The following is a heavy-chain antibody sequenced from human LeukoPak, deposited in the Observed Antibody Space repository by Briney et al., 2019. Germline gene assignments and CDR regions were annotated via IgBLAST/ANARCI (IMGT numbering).Heavy chain of an antibody. V-gene: IGHV4-39*01. CDR2: IHYSGST. CDR1: GGSISSSCYY. CDR3: ARRIPGVFFDY. D-gene: IGHD2-21*01. Sequence: PETLSLTCTVSGGSISSSCYYWVWIRQPPGEGLEWIGSIHYSGSTYYNPSLKSRVTISVDTSKNQFSLKVSSVTAADTAVYYCARRIPGVFFDYWGQGTLVTVSS. J-gene: IGHJ4*02.